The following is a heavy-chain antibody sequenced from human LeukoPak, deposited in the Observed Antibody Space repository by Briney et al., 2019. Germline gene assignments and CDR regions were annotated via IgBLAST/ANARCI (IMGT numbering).Heavy chain of an antibody. V-gene: IGHV3-21*01. CDR2: ISATSSYI. Sequence: PGGSLRLSCAASGFTFSSYEVNWVRQTPGKGLEWVSSISATSSYIYYADSARGRFTISRDNAKNSLYLQMNSLRAEDTAVYYCARDKTEQWLVLEAFDIWGQGTVVTVSS. CDR1: GFTFSSYE. CDR3: ARDKTEQWLVLEAFDI. J-gene: IGHJ3*02. D-gene: IGHD6-19*01.